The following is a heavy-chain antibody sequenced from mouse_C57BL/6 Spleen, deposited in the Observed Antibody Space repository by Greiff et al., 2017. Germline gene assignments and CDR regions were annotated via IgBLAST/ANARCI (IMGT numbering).Heavy chain of an antibody. Sequence: VQLQQPGAELVKPGASVKMSCKASGYTFTSYWITWVKQRPGQGLEWIGDIYPGSGSTNYNEKFKSKATLTVDTSSSTAYMQLSSLTSEDSAVYYCARGNYPYYYAMDYWGQGTSVTVSS. V-gene: IGHV1-55*01. CDR2: IYPGSGST. CDR1: GYTFTSYW. CDR3: ARGNYPYYYAMDY. D-gene: IGHD2-1*01. J-gene: IGHJ4*01.